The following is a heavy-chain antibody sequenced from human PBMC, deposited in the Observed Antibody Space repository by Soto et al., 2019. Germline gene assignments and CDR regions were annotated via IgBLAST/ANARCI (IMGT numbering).Heavy chain of an antibody. D-gene: IGHD3-3*01. V-gene: IGHV3-23*01. CDR1: GFTFSGYV. CDR2: ISDGGERT. Sequence: EVLLLESGGDSVQPGGSLRLSCVASGFTFSGYVMSWVRQVPGKGLEWVSSISDGGERTDYRDSVRGRFTISRDNARVTLHLQMNSLRVDDTATYFCARDRSTDFGLDVWGQGTTVTVSS. CDR3: ARDRSTDFGLDV. J-gene: IGHJ6*02.